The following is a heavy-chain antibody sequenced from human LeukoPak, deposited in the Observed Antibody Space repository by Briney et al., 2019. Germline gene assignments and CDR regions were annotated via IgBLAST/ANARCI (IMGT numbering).Heavy chain of an antibody. CDR2: ISNDGLTT. D-gene: IGHD1-1*01. J-gene: IGHJ4*02. CDR1: GLTFSNHW. Sequence: GGSLRLSCSASGLTFSNHWMHWVRQGQGKGLMWVSRISNDGLTTTYADSVKGRFTISRDNVKNTVYTHINSLRAEDSAVYFCARDMHYNSADYWGRGTLVIVSS. CDR3: ARDMHYNSADY. V-gene: IGHV3-74*01.